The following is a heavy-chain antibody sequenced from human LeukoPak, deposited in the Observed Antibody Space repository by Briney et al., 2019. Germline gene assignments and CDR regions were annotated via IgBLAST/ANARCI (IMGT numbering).Heavy chain of an antibody. J-gene: IGHJ6*03. D-gene: IGHD3-3*01. V-gene: IGHV3-23*01. Sequence: PGGSLRLSCAASGFTFSSYAMSWVRPAPHKGLEWVSGISGSGSTTSYADSVKGRFTISRDNSKNTLDLQMNSLRGEDTVVYYCAKTRTIFGVVGYLDVWGKGTTVTVSS. CDR3: AKTRTIFGVVGYLDV. CDR1: GFTFSSYA. CDR2: ISGSGSTT.